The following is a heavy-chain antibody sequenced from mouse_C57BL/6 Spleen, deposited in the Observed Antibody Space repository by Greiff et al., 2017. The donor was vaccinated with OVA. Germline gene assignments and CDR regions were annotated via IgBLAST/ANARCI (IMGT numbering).Heavy chain of an antibody. D-gene: IGHD2-3*01. CDR2: ISSGSSTI. J-gene: IGHJ1*03. CDR1: GFTFSDYG. Sequence: EVMLVESGGGLVKPGGSLKLSCAASGFTFSDYGMHWVRQAPEKGLEWVAYISSGSSTIYYADTVKGRFTISRYNAKDTLCLPMTILMSEDTAMDYCARNGYYEDFDVWGTGTTVTVSS. V-gene: IGHV5-17*01. CDR3: ARNGYYEDFDV.